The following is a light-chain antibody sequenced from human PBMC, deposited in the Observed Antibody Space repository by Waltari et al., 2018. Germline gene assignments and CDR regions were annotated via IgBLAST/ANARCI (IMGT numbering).Light chain of an antibody. V-gene: IGLV2-14*03. J-gene: IGLJ2*01. Sequence: QSALTQPASVSGSPGQSIPIYCAGTRHEIGHYGYVSWYDQYPGKVPKLILYDVEKRPSGVSNRFSGSQSGNTASLTISGLQAEDEADYYCSSYTSNNRVIFGGGTKLTVL. CDR1: RHEIGHYGY. CDR2: DVE. CDR3: SSYTSNNRVI.